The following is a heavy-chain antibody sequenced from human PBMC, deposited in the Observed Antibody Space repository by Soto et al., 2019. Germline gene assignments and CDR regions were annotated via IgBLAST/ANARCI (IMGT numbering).Heavy chain of an antibody. CDR2: INHSGSN. CDR3: ARVGYVGNWFDP. V-gene: IGHV4-34*01. D-gene: IGHD5-18*01. Sequence: TLSISVAVYGGSFSVYNWSWIRQPPGKGLEWIGEINHSGSNNYNTSLKSRVTISVDASKNQFSLKLSSVTAADTAVYYCARVGYVGNWFDPWGQGTLVTVSS. J-gene: IGHJ5*02. CDR1: GGSFSVYN.